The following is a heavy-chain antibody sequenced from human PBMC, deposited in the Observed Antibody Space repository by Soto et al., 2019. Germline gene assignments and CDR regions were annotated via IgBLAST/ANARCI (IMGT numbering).Heavy chain of an antibody. CDR2: VSGRGDGI. Sequence: EAQILESGGDLVRPGGSLRLSCSDSDFSFSDYALNWVRQAPGKGLEWVSAVSGRGDGIFYADSVKGRFSISRDNSKNTVYLQMNNLRVEDTAVYYCAKDVVGGLPYYGMDVWGRGTTVSVSS. CDR3: AKDVVGGLPYYGMDV. V-gene: IGHV3-23*01. J-gene: IGHJ6*02. CDR1: DFSFSDYA. D-gene: IGHD1-26*01.